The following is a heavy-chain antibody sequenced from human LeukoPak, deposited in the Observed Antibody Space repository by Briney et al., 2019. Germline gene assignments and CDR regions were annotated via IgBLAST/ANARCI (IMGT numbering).Heavy chain of an antibody. V-gene: IGHV1-18*04. CDR3: ARESSESTIFGVVISTPNYYYYGMDV. CDR1: EYTFSVYH. J-gene: IGHJ6*02. Sequence: ASVKVSCKASEYTFSVYHIHWVRLAPGQGLEWMAWINPNSGDTNYAQKLQGRVTMTTDTSTSTAYMELRSLRSDDTAVYYCARESSESTIFGVVISTPNYYYYGMDVWGQGTTVTVSS. CDR2: INPNSGDT. D-gene: IGHD3-3*01.